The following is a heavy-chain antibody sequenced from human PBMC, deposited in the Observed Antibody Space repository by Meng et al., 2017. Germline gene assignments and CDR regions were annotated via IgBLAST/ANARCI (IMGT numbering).Heavy chain of an antibody. J-gene: IGHJ4*02. CDR3: ATRGNPYLNC. V-gene: IGHV1-18*01. Sequence: GQLVESGGEVKKPGASVKVSCEASGYTLSSDGFSWMRQAPGQGLEWLGWINTYNGKTDYAQKFQGRITMTTDTFTSTAYMELRNLRSDDTAVYYCATRGNPYLNCWGQGTLVTVSS. CDR2: INTYNGKT. CDR1: GYTLSSDG.